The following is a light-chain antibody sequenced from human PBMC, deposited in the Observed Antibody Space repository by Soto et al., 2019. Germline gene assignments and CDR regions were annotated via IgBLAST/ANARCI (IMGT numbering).Light chain of an antibody. Sequence: EIVLTQSPATLSLSPRERATLSCRDSQKVSSYLAWYQQKPGQAPRLLIYDASNRATGIPARFSGSGSGTDFTLTISGLEPEDFAVYYCQQRSDWLTFGGGTKVDIK. J-gene: IGKJ4*01. CDR3: QQRSDWLT. CDR1: QKVSSY. CDR2: DAS. V-gene: IGKV3-11*01.